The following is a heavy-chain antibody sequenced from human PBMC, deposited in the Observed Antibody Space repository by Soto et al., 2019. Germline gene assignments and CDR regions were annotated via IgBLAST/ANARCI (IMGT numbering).Heavy chain of an antibody. Sequence: QVQLQESGPGLVKPSQTLSLTCTVSGGSISSGQNFWNWIRQSPGKGLEWIGYIHHSGSTYYSPSLKSRLTISADTSKNQISLKLNSVTAADTAVYYCARDTGTYPYYFDSRGQGTLVTVSS. CDR1: GGSISSGQNF. J-gene: IGHJ4*02. D-gene: IGHD1-26*01. CDR3: ARDTGTYPYYFDS. V-gene: IGHV4-30-4*08. CDR2: IHHSGST.